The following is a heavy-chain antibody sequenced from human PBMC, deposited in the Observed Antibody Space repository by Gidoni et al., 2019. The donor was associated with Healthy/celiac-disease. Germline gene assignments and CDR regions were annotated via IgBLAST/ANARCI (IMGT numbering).Heavy chain of an antibody. J-gene: IGHJ6*02. D-gene: IGHD3-22*01. CDR2: ISSSSSTR. CDR1: GFTFSSYS. Sequence: EVQLVESGGGLVQPGGSLRLSCAASGFTFSSYSMNWVRQAPGKGLEWVSYISSSSSTRYYADSVKGRFTISRDNAKNSLYLQMNSLRDEDTAVYYCARDGRYYDSSGYSYYYYYYGMDVWGQGTTVTVSS. V-gene: IGHV3-48*02. CDR3: ARDGRYYDSSGYSYYYYYYGMDV.